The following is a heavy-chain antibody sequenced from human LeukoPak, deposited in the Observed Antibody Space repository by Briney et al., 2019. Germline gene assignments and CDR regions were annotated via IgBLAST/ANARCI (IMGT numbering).Heavy chain of an antibody. CDR1: GYTFTSYA. J-gene: IGHJ4*02. CDR3: AREYCSGGSCHIPEYFDY. V-gene: IGHV1-18*01. Sequence: ASVKVSCKASGYTFTSYAMNWVRQAPGQGLEWMGWISAYNGNTNYAQKLQGRVTMTTDTSTSTAYMELRSLRSDDTAVYYCAREYCSGGSCHIPEYFDYWGQGTLVTVSS. CDR2: ISAYNGNT. D-gene: IGHD2-15*01.